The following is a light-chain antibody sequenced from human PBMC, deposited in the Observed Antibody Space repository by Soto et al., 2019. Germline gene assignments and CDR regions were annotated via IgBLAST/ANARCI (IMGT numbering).Light chain of an antibody. J-gene: IGLJ3*02. CDR2: GNT. CDR1: SSNIGAGYD. CDR3: QSHDSSLNSWV. Sequence: QAVGTQPPSMSGAPGHRVTDSCTGSSSNIGAGYDVHWYQHLPGTAPKLLIYGNTNRPSGVPDRFSGSKSGTSASLAITGLQAEDEADYYCQSHDSSLNSWVFGGETKLTVL. V-gene: IGLV1-40*01.